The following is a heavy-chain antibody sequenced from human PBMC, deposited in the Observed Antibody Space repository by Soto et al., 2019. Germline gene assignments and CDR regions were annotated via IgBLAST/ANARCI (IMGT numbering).Heavy chain of an antibody. CDR2: MNPNSGNT. Sequence: QVQLVQSGAEVKKPGASVKVSCKASGYTFTSYDINWVRQATGQGLEWMGWMNPNSGNTGYAQKFQGRVTMTRNTSISTADMELSSLRSEDAAVYYCASMVRRVIATHAESYWGQGTLVTVSS. CDR1: GYTFTSYD. CDR3: ASMVRRVIATHAESY. V-gene: IGHV1-8*01. D-gene: IGHD3-10*01. J-gene: IGHJ4*02.